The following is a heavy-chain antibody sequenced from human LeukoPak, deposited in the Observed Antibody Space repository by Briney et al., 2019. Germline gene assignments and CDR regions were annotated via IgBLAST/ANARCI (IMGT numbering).Heavy chain of an antibody. Sequence: PGGSLRLSCAASGFTFSDHYMDWVRQAPGKGLEWVSGISGTGGNTYYADSVKGRFTISRDTSKNTLYLQMNSLRAEDTAEYYCAKDGYYYDSSGYYDGGYFDYWGQGTLVTVSS. J-gene: IGHJ4*02. CDR3: AKDGYYYDSSGYYDGGYFDY. CDR2: ISGTGGNT. D-gene: IGHD3-22*01. CDR1: GFTFSDHY. V-gene: IGHV3-23*01.